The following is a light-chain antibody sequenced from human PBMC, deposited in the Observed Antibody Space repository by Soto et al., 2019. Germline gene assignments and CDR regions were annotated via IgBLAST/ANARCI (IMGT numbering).Light chain of an antibody. CDR1: QSVSSSY. CDR3: QQYGSSPWT. Sequence: IVLTQSPGTVSLSPGERATLSCRARQSVSSSYLAWYQQKPGQAPRLLIYCASSRATGIPDRFSGTGSGTGFTLAISRLEPEDFAVYYCQQYGSSPWTFGQGPKVDIK. V-gene: IGKV3-20*01. CDR2: CAS. J-gene: IGKJ1*01.